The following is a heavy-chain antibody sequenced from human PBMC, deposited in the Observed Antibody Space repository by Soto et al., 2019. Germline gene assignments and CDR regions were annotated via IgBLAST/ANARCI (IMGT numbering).Heavy chain of an antibody. J-gene: IGHJ5*02. CDR3: ARWAYGVPASNWFDP. V-gene: IGHV4-59*01. CDR2: IYYSGST. Sequence: LSLTCTVSGGSISSYYWSWIRQPPGKGLEWIGYIYYSGSTNYNPSLKSRVTISVDTSKNQFSLKLSSVTAADTAVYYCARWAYGVPASNWFDPWGQGTLVTVSS. CDR1: GGSISSYY. D-gene: IGHD4-17*01.